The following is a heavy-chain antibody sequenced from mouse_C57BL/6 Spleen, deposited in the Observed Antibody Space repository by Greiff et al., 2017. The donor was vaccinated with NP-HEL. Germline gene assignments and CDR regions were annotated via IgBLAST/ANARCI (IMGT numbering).Heavy chain of an antibody. CDR1: GYTFTSYW. V-gene: IGHV1-64*01. Sequence: VQLQQSGAELVKPGASVKLSCKASGYTFTSYWMHWVKQRPGQGLEWIGMIHPNSGSTNYNEKFKSKATLTVDKSSSTAYMQLSSLTSEDSAVYYCARGGNLITTVVDFDYWGQGTTLTVSS. CDR2: IHPNSGST. CDR3: ARGGNLITTVVDFDY. D-gene: IGHD1-1*01. J-gene: IGHJ2*01.